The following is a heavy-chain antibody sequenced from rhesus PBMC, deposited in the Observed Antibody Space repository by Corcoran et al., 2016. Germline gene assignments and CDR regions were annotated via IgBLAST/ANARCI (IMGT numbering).Heavy chain of an antibody. J-gene: IGHJ2*01. CDR1: GGSISSSNW. D-gene: IGHD3-9*01. CDR2: IYGSGGST. CDR3: VRLNYGWYFDL. Sequence: QVQLQESGPAVVKPSETLSLTCAVSGGSISSSNWWSWIRQSPGKGLEWIGGIYGSGGSTEYNPSLKSRVTISIDTSKNQFSLKLSSVTAADTAVYYCVRLNYGWYFDLWGPGTPITISS. V-gene: IGHV4-93*02.